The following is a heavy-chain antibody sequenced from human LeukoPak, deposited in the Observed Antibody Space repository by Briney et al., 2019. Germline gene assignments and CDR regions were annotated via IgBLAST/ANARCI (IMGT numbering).Heavy chain of an antibody. CDR3: ARDGRAYYDFWSGYPSLAFDY. J-gene: IGHJ4*02. Sequence: GGSLRLSCAASGFTFISYWMSWVRQAPGNGMEWVANIKQDGSEKYYVDSVKGRLTISRDNAKNSLYLQMNSLRAEDTAVYYCARDGRAYYDFWSGYPSLAFDYWGQGTLVTVSS. CDR1: GFTFISYW. V-gene: IGHV3-7*01. D-gene: IGHD3-3*01. CDR2: IKQDGSEK.